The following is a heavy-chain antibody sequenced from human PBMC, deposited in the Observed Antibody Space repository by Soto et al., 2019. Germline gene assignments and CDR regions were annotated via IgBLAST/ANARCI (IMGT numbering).Heavy chain of an antibody. CDR1: GFTFSSYD. CDR2: IGTAGDT. CDR3: ARGVAAAGTEWYFDL. D-gene: IGHD6-13*01. Sequence: EVQLVESGGGLVQPGGSLRLSCAASGFTFSSYDMHWVHQATGKGLEWVSAIGTAGDTYYPGSVKGRFTISRENAKNSLYLQMNSLRDEDTAVYYCARGVAAAGTEWYFDLWGRGTLVTVSS. J-gene: IGHJ2*01. V-gene: IGHV3-13*01.